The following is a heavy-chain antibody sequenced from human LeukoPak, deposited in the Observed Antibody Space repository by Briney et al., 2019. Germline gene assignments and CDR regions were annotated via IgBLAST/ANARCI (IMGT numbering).Heavy chain of an antibody. D-gene: IGHD1-20*01. CDR2: ISSSGSTI. CDR3: AIDTAGYYWDAFDI. V-gene: IGHV3-48*03. CDR1: GFTFSSYE. Sequence: GGSLRLSCAASGFTFSSYEMNWVRQAPGKGLEWVSYISSSGSTIYYADSVKGRFTISRDNAKNSPYLQMNSLRAEDTAVYYCAIDTAGYYWDAFDIWGQGTMVTVSS. J-gene: IGHJ3*02.